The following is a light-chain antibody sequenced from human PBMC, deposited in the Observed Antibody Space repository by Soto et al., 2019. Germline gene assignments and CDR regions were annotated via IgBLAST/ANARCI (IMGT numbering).Light chain of an antibody. CDR3: QQYYSYPT. CDR2: AAS. J-gene: IGKJ4*01. V-gene: IGKV1-8*01. CDR1: QGISSY. Sequence: AIRMTQSPSSFSASTGDRVTITCRASQGISSYLAWYQQKPGKAPKLLIYAASTLQSGVPSRFSGSGSGTDFTLTILCLQAEDFATYYCQQYYSYPTFGGGTKVEIK.